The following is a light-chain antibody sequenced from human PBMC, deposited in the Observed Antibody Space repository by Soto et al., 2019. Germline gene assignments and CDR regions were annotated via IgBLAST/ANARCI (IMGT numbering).Light chain of an antibody. Sequence: DIQMTQSPSTLSASVGGRVTITCRASQSISNWLAWYQQKPGKAPKLLIYDVSSLESGVPSRFSGSGSGTEFTLTISSLHPDDFATYYCQQYDTFWTFGQGTKVEI. J-gene: IGKJ1*01. CDR3: QQYDTFWT. CDR1: QSISNW. V-gene: IGKV1-5*01. CDR2: DVS.